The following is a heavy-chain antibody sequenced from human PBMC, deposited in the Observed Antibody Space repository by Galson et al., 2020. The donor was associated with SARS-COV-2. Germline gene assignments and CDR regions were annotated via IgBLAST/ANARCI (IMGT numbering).Heavy chain of an antibody. CDR1: GGSFSGYY. V-gene: IGHV4-34*01. Sequence: SETLSLTCAVYGGSFSGYYWSWIRQPPGKGLEWIGEINHSGSTNYNPSLKSRVTISVDTSKNQFSLKLSSVTAADTAVYYCARDALLKKRITMVRGVFDYWGQGTLVTVSS. CDR3: ARDALLKKRITMVRGVFDY. D-gene: IGHD3-10*01. CDR2: INHSGST. J-gene: IGHJ4*02.